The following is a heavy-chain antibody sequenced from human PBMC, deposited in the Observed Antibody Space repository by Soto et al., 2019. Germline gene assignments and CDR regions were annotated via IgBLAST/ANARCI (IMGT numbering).Heavy chain of an antibody. D-gene: IGHD5-18*01. J-gene: IGHJ6*02. Sequence: AASVKVSCKASGYTFTSYAMHWVRQAPGQRLEWMGWINAGNGNTKYSQKFQGRVTITRDTSASTAYMELSSLRSEDTAVYYCARGYSYGPYYGMDVWGQGTTVTVSS. V-gene: IGHV1-3*01. CDR2: INAGNGNT. CDR1: GYTFTSYA. CDR3: ARGYSYGPYYGMDV.